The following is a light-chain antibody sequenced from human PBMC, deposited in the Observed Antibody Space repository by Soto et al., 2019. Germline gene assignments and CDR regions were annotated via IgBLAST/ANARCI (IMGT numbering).Light chain of an antibody. Sequence: QSVMTQPTSVSGSPGQSIAISCTGTSSDVGSHNSVSWYQQYPGKASKLMIHDVNNLHSGISDRISASKSGHTVSLTISELQAEEEADYYCSSFTSSTAYVFGTETKVT. CDR2: DVN. CDR1: SSDVGSHNS. J-gene: IGLJ1*01. V-gene: IGLV2-14*03. CDR3: SSFTSSTAYV.